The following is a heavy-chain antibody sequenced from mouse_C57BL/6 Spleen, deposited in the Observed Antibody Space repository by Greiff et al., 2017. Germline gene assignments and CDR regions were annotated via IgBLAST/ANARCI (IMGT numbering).Heavy chain of an antibody. V-gene: IGHV1-52*01. CDR1: GYTFTSYW. CDR3: ARSRDYGENDFDY. Sequence: QVQLQQPGAELVRPGSSVKLSCKASGYTFTSYWMHWVKQRPIQGLEWIGNIDPSDSETHYNQKFKDKATLTVDKSCSTAYMQLSSLTSEDSAVYYCARSRDYGENDFDYWGQGTTLTVSS. CDR2: IDPSDSET. J-gene: IGHJ2*01. D-gene: IGHD1-1*01.